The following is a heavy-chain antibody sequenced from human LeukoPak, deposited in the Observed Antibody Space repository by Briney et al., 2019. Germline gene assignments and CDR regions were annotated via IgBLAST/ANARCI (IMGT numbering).Heavy chain of an antibody. J-gene: IGHJ4*02. V-gene: IGHV1-2*02. CDR1: GYTFSDYN. CDR3: ARDVTGDRLVYLDH. CDR2: INCKSGVT. Sequence: ASVKVSCKASGYTFSDYNIQWMRQAPGQGREWMGYINCKSGVTEYGQKFQGRVTVTRDTSISTVYMELTRVRSDDTAVYFCARDVTGDRLVYLDHWGLGTLVTVSS. D-gene: IGHD7-27*01.